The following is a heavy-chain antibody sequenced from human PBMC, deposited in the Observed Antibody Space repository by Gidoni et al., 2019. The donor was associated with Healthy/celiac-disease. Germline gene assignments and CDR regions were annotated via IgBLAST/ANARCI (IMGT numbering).Heavy chain of an antibody. V-gene: IGHV4-39*01. D-gene: IGHD3-22*01. Sequence: QLQLQESGPGLVKPSETLSLTCTVSGGSISSSSYYWGWIRQPPGKGLEWIGSIYYSGSTYYNPSLKSRVTISVDTSKNQFSLKLSSVTAADTAVYYCARHLAYYYDSSGRIDYWGQGTLVTVSS. CDR1: GGSISSSSYY. CDR2: IYYSGST. J-gene: IGHJ4*02. CDR3: ARHLAYYYDSSGRIDY.